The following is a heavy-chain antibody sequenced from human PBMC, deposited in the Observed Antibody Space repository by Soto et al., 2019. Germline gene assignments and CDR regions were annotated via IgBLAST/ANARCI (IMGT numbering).Heavy chain of an antibody. CDR2: IFYSDSF. CDR1: GGSISSGGSY. D-gene: IGHD3-3*01. Sequence: QVQLQESGPGLVKSSQTLSLTCTVSGGSISSGGSYWSWIRQRPGKGLEWIGYIFYSDSFYYTPSLKGRGVILADTSKKQFTLKLSSVTDADTAVYYCARAPETPPIFGVVRPYVVDFWGQGTLVTVSS. V-gene: IGHV4-31*03. J-gene: IGHJ4*02. CDR3: ARAPETPPIFGVVRPYVVDF.